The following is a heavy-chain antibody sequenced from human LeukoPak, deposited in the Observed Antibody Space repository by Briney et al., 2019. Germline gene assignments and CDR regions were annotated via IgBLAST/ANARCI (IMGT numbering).Heavy chain of an antibody. V-gene: IGHV3-30*02. Sequence: GGSLRLSXAASGFTFSSFGKHWVRQAPGKGLEWVAYIRHDGSNKYYADSVKGRFTISRDNSKNTLYLQMNSLRVEDTAVYYCAKDFRWSFDYWGQGTLIAVSS. J-gene: IGHJ4*02. D-gene: IGHD2-15*01. CDR1: GFTFSSFG. CDR3: AKDFRWSFDY. CDR2: IRHDGSNK.